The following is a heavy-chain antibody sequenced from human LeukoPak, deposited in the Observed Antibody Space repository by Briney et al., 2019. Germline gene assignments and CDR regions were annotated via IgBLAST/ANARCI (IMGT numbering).Heavy chain of an antibody. CDR3: ARDPYSGSYVDYYYYYYMDV. J-gene: IGHJ6*03. Sequence: GGSLRLSCAASTFTFSSYTMHWIRQAPGKGLEWVSSITSSSSYIYYTDSVKGRFTISRDNAKNSLYLQINSLRAEDTAVYYCARDPYSGSYVDYYYYYYMDVWGKGTTVTISS. V-gene: IGHV3-21*01. D-gene: IGHD1-26*01. CDR1: TFTFSSYT. CDR2: ITSSSSYI.